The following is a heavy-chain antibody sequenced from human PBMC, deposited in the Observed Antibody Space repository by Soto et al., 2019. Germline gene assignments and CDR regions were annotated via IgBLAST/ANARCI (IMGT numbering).Heavy chain of an antibody. V-gene: IGHV3-23*01. CDR2: LSGSGGST. J-gene: IGHJ4*02. D-gene: IGHD3-3*01. CDR1: GFTFSSYA. Sequence: GGSLRLSCADSGFTFSSYAMSWVRQAPGKGLEWVSALSGSGGSTIYADSVKGRFTISRDNSKNTLYLQMNSRRAEDSAVYYCAKDSQDYDFWSGYYGAHYFDYWGQGTLVTVSS. CDR3: AKDSQDYDFWSGYYGAHYFDY.